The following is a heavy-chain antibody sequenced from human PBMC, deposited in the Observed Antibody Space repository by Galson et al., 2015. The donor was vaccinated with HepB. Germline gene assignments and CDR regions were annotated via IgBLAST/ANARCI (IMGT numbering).Heavy chain of an antibody. CDR1: GGTFSSYA. Sequence: SVKVSCKASGGTFSSYAISWVRQAPGQGLEWMGRIIPILGIANYAQKFQGRVTITADISTSTAYMELSSLRSEDTAVYYCARDRREYYYDSSGYYHTGDFQHWGQGTLVTVSS. CDR3: ARDRREYYYDSSGYYHTGDFQH. CDR2: IIPILGIA. V-gene: IGHV1-69*04. D-gene: IGHD3-22*01. J-gene: IGHJ1*01.